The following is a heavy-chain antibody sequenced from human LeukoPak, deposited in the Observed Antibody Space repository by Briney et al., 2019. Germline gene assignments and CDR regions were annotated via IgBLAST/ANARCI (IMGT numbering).Heavy chain of an antibody. J-gene: IGHJ6*02. CDR3: ARHARPVDTAMVTYYYGMDV. D-gene: IGHD5-18*01. CDR2: IYYSGST. V-gene: IGHV4-59*08. Sequence: SETLSLTCTASGGSISSYYWSWIRRPPGKGLEWIGYIYYSGSTNYNPSLKSRVTISVDTSKNQFSLKLSSVTAADTAVYYCARHARPVDTAMVTYYYGMDVWGQGTTVTVSS. CDR1: GGSISSYY.